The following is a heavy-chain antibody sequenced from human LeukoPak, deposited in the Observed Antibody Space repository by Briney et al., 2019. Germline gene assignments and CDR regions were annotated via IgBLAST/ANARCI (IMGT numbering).Heavy chain of an antibody. V-gene: IGHV4-4*07. CDR2: TYTSGST. J-gene: IGHJ2*01. CDR1: GGSISSYD. Sequence: SETLSLTCTVSGGSISSYDWSWIRQPAGKGLEWIGRTYTSGSTNYNPSLKSRVTMSVDMSKNQFSLKLSSMIAADTAVYYCARVSSSWYQDWYFDLWGRGALVTVPS. CDR3: ARVSSSWYQDWYFDL. D-gene: IGHD6-13*01.